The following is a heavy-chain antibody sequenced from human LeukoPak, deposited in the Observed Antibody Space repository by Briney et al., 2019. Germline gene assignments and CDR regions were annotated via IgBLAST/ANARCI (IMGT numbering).Heavy chain of an antibody. V-gene: IGHV7-4-1*02. Sequence: ASVKVFWKASGYTFTSYAMNWVRQAPGQGLEWMGWINTNTGNPTYAQGFTGRFVFSLDTSVSTAYLQISSLKAEDTAVYYCARRGTKGYSDGEVDFDYWGQGTLVTVSS. CDR2: INTNTGNP. J-gene: IGHJ4*02. D-gene: IGHD5-18*01. CDR1: GYTFTSYA. CDR3: ARRGTKGYSDGEVDFDY.